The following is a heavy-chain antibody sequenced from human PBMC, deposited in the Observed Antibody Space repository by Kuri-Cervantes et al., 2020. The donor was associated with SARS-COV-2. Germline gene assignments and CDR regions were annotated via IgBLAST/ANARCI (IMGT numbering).Heavy chain of an antibody. CDR3: ARYRAFGAWADAFDI. Sequence: SETLSLTCTVSGGSISSSSYYWGRIRQPPGKGLEWIGEINHSGSTNYNPSLKSRVTISVDTSKNQFSLKLSSVTAADTAVYYCARYRAFGAWADAFDIWGQGTMVTVSS. CDR2: INHSGST. D-gene: IGHD3-10*01. CDR1: GGSISSSSYY. V-gene: IGHV4-39*07. J-gene: IGHJ3*02.